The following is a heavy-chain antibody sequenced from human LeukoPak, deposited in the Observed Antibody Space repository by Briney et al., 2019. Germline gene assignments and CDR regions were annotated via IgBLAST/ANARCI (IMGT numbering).Heavy chain of an antibody. Sequence: SETLSLTCAVYGGSFSGYYWSWIRQPPGKGLEWIGEINHSGSTNYNPSLKSRVTISVDTSKNQFALKLSSVPAADTAVYYCARGGGPNAFDIWGQGTMVTVSS. V-gene: IGHV4-34*01. CDR2: INHSGST. CDR1: GGSFSGYY. D-gene: IGHD3-10*01. CDR3: ARGGGPNAFDI. J-gene: IGHJ3*02.